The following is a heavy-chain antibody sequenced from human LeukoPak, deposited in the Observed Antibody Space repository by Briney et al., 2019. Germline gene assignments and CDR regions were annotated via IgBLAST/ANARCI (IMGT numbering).Heavy chain of an antibody. V-gene: IGHV3-23*01. CDR2: ISNSGDST. J-gene: IGHJ3*02. D-gene: IGHD6-13*01. CDR1: GFTFSNYA. Sequence: GGSLRLSCAASGFTFSNYAMSWVRQAPGNRLEWVSGISNSGDSTYYADSVKGRFTFSRDNSKNTLYLQMNSLRAEDTAIYYCAKDRGSSWYLDIWGQGTMVTVSS. CDR3: AKDRGSSWYLDI.